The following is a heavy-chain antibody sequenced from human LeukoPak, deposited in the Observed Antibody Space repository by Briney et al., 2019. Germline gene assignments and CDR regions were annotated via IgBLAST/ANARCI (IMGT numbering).Heavy chain of an antibody. Sequence: SETLSLTCTVSGGSISSGDYYWSWIRQPPGKGLEWIGYIYYSGSTYYNPSLKSRVTISVDTSKNQFSLKLSSVTAADTAVYYCARAGYYDSSVAYWGQGTLVTVSS. CDR1: GGSISSGDYY. J-gene: IGHJ4*02. V-gene: IGHV4-30-4*01. CDR3: ARAGYYDSSVAY. CDR2: IYYSGST. D-gene: IGHD3-22*01.